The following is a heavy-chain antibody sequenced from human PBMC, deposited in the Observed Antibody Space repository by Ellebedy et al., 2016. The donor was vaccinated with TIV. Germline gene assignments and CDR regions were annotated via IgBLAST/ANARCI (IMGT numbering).Heavy chain of an antibody. CDR2: IYSGGST. CDR3: ARVGSIAAAGTDDY. D-gene: IGHD6-13*01. J-gene: IGHJ4*02. Sequence: LSLTCAASGFTVSSNYMSWVRQAPGKGLEWVSVIYSGGSTYYADSVKGRFTISRDNSKNTLYLQMNSLRAEDTAVYYCARVGSIAAAGTDDYWGQGTLVTVSS. CDR1: GFTVSSNY. V-gene: IGHV3-53*01.